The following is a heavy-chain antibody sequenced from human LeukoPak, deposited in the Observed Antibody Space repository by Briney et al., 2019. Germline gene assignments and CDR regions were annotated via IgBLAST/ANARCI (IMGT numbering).Heavy chain of an antibody. V-gene: IGHV3-30*02. CDR1: GFNFSNFW. Sequence: GGSLRLSCAASGFNFSNFWMSWVRQAPGKGLEWVAFIRYDGNIKDYADSVKGRFTISRDNSKNTLYLQMNSLRAEDTAVYYCASHDILTGVHYFDYWGQGTLVTVSS. CDR2: IRYDGNIK. D-gene: IGHD3-9*01. J-gene: IGHJ4*02. CDR3: ASHDILTGVHYFDY.